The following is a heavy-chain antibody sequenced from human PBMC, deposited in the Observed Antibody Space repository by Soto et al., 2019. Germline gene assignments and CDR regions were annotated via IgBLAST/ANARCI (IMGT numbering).Heavy chain of an antibody. V-gene: IGHV1-69*13. D-gene: IGHD2-2*03. J-gene: IGHJ6*02. CDR3: ARDMGIVVVPAAHYYYYYYGMDV. Sequence: GASVKVSCKASGGTFSSYAISWVRQAPGQGLEWMGGIIPIFGTANYAQKFQGRVTITADESTSTAYMELSSLRSEDTAVYYCARDMGIVVVPAAHYYYYYYGMDVWGQGTTVTVSS. CDR1: GGTFSSYA. CDR2: IIPIFGTA.